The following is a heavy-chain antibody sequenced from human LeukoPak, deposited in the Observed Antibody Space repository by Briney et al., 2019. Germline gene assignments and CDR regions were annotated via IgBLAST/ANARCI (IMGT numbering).Heavy chain of an antibody. V-gene: IGHV1-69*13. CDR3: ARKLRLGGNWFDP. CDR1: GGTFTSYA. CDR2: IIPISGTT. J-gene: IGHJ5*02. D-gene: IGHD1-26*01. Sequence: SVKVSCKTSGGTFTSYAITWVRQAPGQGLEWMGKIIPISGTTNYAQKFQGRVTFTADGSTSTAYMELSSLRSEDTALYYCARKLRLGGNWFDPWGQGTLVTVSS.